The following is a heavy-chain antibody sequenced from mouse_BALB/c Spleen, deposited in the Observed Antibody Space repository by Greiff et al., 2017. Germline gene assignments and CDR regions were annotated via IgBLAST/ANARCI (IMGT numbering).Heavy chain of an antibody. V-gene: IGHV1S81*02. Sequence: QVQLQQPGAELVKPGASVKLSCKASGYTFTSYWMHWVKQRPGQGLEWIGEINPSNGRTNYNEKFKSKATLTVDKSSSTAYMQLSSLTSEDSAVYYCARGALLRSYAIDYWGQGTSVTVSS. CDR3: ARGALLRSYAIDY. CDR2: INPSNGRT. J-gene: IGHJ4*01. CDR1: GYTFTSYW. D-gene: IGHD1-1*01.